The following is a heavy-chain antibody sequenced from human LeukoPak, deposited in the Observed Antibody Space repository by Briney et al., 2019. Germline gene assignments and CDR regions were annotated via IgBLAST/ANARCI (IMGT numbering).Heavy chain of an antibody. CDR1: GFTFSSYA. J-gene: IGHJ4*02. D-gene: IGHD4-17*01. V-gene: IGHV3-23*01. CDR2: ISGSGGST. Sequence: GGSLRLSCAASGFTFSSYAMSWVRQAPGKGLEWVSAISGSGGSTYYADSVKGRFTISRDNSKNTLYLQMNSLRAEDTAVYYCASVASTVTTVPGYYFDYWGLGTLVTVSS. CDR3: ASVASTVTTVPGYYFDY.